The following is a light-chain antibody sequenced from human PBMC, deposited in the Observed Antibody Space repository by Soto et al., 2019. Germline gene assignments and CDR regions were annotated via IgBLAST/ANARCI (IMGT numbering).Light chain of an antibody. CDR1: SSNIGSNY. V-gene: IGLV1-47*01. CDR2: RNN. CDR3: AAWEDSLSAPGV. Sequence: QSVLTQPPSASGTPGQRVTISCSGSSSNIGSNYVYWYQQLPGTAPKLLIYRNNQRPSGVPDRFSGSKSGTSASLAISGLRSEDEGDYYCAAWEDSLSAPGVFGTGTEAPS. J-gene: IGLJ1*01.